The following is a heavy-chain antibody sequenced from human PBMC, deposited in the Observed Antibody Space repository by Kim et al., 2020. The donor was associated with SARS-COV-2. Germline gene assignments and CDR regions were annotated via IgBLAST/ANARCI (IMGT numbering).Heavy chain of an antibody. V-gene: IGHV3-72*01. D-gene: IGHD4-17*01. Sequence: GGSLRLSCAASGFTFSDHYMDWVRQAPGKGLEWVGRTRNKANSYTTEYAASVKGRFTISRDDSKNSLYLQMNSLKTEDTAVYYCAREGDEIGDYGAFDIWGQGTMVTVSS. CDR2: TRNKANSYTT. CDR3: AREGDEIGDYGAFDI. CDR1: GFTFSDHY. J-gene: IGHJ3*02.